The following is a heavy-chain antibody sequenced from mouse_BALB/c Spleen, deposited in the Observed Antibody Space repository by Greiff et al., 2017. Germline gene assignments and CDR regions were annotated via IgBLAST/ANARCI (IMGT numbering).Heavy chain of an antibody. D-gene: IGHD2-4*01. CDR1: GYTFTSYW. CDR3: GRGGIRGYYCGMEY. V-gene: IGHV1-7*01. CDR2: INPSTGYT. J-gene: IGHJ4*01. Sequence: VKLQESGAELAKPGASVKMSCKASGYTFTSYWMHWVKQRPGQGLEWIGYINPSTGYTEYNHKFKDKATVTADKSSSTAYMQLSSLTSEDSAVYCCGRGGIRGYYCGMEYWGQGTSVTVS.